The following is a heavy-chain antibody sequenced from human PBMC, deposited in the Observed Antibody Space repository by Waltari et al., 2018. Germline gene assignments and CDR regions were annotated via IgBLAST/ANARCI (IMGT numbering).Heavy chain of an antibody. D-gene: IGHD3-22*01. Sequence: QVQLQESGPGLVKPSETLSLTCTVSGGSISSYYRRWIRQPAGKGLEWIGRIYTSGSTNYNPSLKSRVTISVDKSKNQFSLKLSSVTAADTAVYYCASSVVVASGGEWFDPWGQGTLVTVSS. V-gene: IGHV4-4*07. CDR1: GGSISSYY. CDR3: ASSVVVASGGEWFDP. CDR2: IYTSGST. J-gene: IGHJ5*02.